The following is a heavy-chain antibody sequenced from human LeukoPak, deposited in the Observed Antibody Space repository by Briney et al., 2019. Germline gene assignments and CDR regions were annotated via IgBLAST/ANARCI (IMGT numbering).Heavy chain of an antibody. CDR3: AREETIASAGGGDDYYYGMDV. CDR2: IIPILGIA. Sequence: SGKVSCKASGGTFTNYAITGVRQAPGQGREWMGRIIPILGIANHPQKLQGRDTIPADKSTRTAYMELSSLASEDTAVYYCAREETIASAGGGDDYYYGMDVWGQGTTVTVSS. D-gene: IGHD6-13*01. V-gene: IGHV1-69*04. J-gene: IGHJ6*02. CDR1: GGTFTNYA.